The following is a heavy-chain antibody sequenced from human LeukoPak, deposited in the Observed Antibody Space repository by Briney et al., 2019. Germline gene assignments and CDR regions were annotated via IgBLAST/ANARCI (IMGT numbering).Heavy chain of an antibody. V-gene: IGHV3-33*01. D-gene: IGHD1-26*01. CDR3: ARDLAGAVDY. CDR2: IWYDGSKK. Sequence: PGGSLRLSCAASGFSFSSYGMHWVRQAPGKGLEWVAVIWYDGSKKYYADSVKGRFIISRDNSRNTLYLQMNSLRAEDTAVYYCARDLAGAVDYWGQGTLVTVSS. CDR1: GFSFSSYG. J-gene: IGHJ4*02.